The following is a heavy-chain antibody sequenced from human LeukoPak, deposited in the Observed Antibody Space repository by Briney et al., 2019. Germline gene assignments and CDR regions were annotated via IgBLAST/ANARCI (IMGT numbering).Heavy chain of an antibody. CDR1: KFTFSTFA. CDR2: TSNDGSSK. J-gene: IGHJ4*02. V-gene: IGHV3-30-3*01. D-gene: IGHD4-23*01. Sequence: GGSLRLSCAASKFTFSTFAMHWVRQAPGKGLEWVALTSNDGSSKYYTDSVKGRFTISRDNSKNTLYLQMNSLRAEDTAVYYCAREGGDLRWKNRFDFWGQGTLVTVSS. CDR3: AREGGDLRWKNRFDF.